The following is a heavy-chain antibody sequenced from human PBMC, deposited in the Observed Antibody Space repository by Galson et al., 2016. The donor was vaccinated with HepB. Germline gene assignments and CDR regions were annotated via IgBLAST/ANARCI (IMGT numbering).Heavy chain of an antibody. J-gene: IGHJ4*02. CDR2: IRTSSENI. D-gene: IGHD1-26*01. CDR3: ARAPPASGSFPYFDS. CDR1: GFTFSNYN. V-gene: IGHV3-21*01. Sequence: SLRLSCAGSGFTFSNYNMNWVRQAPGKGLEWISFIRTSSENIYYADSLKGRFTISRDNADNSLYLQMSSLRAEDTAVYYCARAPPASGSFPYFDSWGPGILVTVSS.